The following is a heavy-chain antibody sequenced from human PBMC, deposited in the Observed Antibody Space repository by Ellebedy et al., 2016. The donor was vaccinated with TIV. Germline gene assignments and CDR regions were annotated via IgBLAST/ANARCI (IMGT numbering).Heavy chain of an antibody. J-gene: IGHJ4*02. Sequence: GGSLRLSCKGSGYSFTDYWIGWVRHMPGKGLEWMGIIYPGDSDTSYSPSFQGQVTISVDKSMGTAYLQWGSLKASDTAMYYCATSAFYSRWYYFDYWGQGTLVTVSS. CDR2: IYPGDSDT. CDR3: ATSAFYSRWYYFDY. D-gene: IGHD6-13*01. CDR1: GYSFTDYW. V-gene: IGHV5-51*01.